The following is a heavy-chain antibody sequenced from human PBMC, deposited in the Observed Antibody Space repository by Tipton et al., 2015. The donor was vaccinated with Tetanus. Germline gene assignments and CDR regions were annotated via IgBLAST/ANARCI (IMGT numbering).Heavy chain of an antibody. CDR1: GFTFSTSW. Sequence: GSLRLSCVASGFTFSTSWMDWVRQVPGKGLEWVSRIKSDGITTSDLDSVKGRFTISKDNANITVYLQMNSLRAEHTALYYCVRDRFGNNYYRPSNYFGPWGQGTPVIVSS. CDR3: VRDRFGNNYYRPSNYFGP. CDR2: IKSDGITT. V-gene: IGHV3-74*01. J-gene: IGHJ5*02. D-gene: IGHD4/OR15-4a*01.